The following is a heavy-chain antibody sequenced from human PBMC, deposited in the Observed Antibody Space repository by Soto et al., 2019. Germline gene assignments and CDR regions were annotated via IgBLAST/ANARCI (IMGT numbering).Heavy chain of an antibody. CDR3: TTGGSYYGFVFGY. Sequence: GGSLRLSCAASGFTFSDAWMSWVRLAPGKGLEWVGRIKSKTDGGTTYYAAPVKGGFTIARDDSKNTLYLQMNSLKTEATAVYYCTTGGSYYGFVFGYWGQGTLVTVSS. J-gene: IGHJ4*02. CDR1: GFTFSDAW. V-gene: IGHV3-15*01. CDR2: IKSKTDGGTT. D-gene: IGHD1-26*01.